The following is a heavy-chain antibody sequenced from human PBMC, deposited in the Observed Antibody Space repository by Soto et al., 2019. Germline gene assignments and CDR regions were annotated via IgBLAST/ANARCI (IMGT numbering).Heavy chain of an antibody. D-gene: IGHD6-19*01. Sequence: QVQLQESGPGLVKPSGTLSLTCAVSGGSINSPNWWNWVRQPPGKGLEWIGEIHHSGSSNYNPSLKRRLTLSVDKSKNELSLKLTSVTAADTAVYYCGRAYSSGSPIDSWGQGTLVTVSS. CDR1: GGSINSPNW. V-gene: IGHV4-4*02. J-gene: IGHJ4*02. CDR3: GRAYSSGSPIDS. CDR2: IHHSGSS.